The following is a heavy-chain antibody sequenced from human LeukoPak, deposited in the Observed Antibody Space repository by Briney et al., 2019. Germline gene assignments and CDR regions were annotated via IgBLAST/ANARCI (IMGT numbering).Heavy chain of an antibody. J-gene: IGHJ4*02. CDR1: GGSISSGGYS. V-gene: IGHV4-30-2*01. CDR3: ARGNSGWYDYFDY. D-gene: IGHD6-19*01. CDR2: IYHSGST. Sequence: PSETLSLTCAVSGGSISSGGYSWSWIRQPPGKGLEWIGCIYHSGSTYYNPSLKSRVTISVDRSKNQFSLKLSSVTAADTAVYYCARGNSGWYDYFDYWGQGTLVTVSS.